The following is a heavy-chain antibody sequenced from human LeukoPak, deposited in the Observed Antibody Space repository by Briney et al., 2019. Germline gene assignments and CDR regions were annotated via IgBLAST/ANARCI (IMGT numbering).Heavy chain of an antibody. CDR2: IYHSGST. Sequence: PSQTLSLTCAVSGGSISSGGYSWSWIRQPPGQGLEWIGYIYHSGSTYYNPSLKSRVTISVDRSKNQFSLKLSSVTAADTAVYYCARYYDILTGYDRHYWYFDLWGRGTLVTVSS. CDR1: GGSISSGGYS. J-gene: IGHJ2*01. V-gene: IGHV4-30-2*01. D-gene: IGHD3-9*01. CDR3: ARYYDILTGYDRHYWYFDL.